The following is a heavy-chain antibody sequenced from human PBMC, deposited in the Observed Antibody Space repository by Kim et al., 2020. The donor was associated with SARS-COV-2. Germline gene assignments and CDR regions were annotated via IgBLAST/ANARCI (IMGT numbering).Heavy chain of an antibody. CDR1: GGSMTNSY. CDR3: ARQTYSNGFYFFDL. D-gene: IGHD2-21*01. Sequence: SETLSLTCSVSGGSMTNSYWTWIRQSPGGGLEYIGYVHDSRNSNYNPSLKSRVTMSLDAPKNQFSLSLTSVTAADTAIYYCARQTYSNGFYFFDLWGRGSLVTVS. J-gene: IGHJ4*02. CDR2: VHDSRNS. V-gene: IGHV4-59*13.